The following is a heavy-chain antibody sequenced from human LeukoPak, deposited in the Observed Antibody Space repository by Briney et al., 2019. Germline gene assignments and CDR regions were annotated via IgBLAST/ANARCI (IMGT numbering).Heavy chain of an antibody. V-gene: IGHV3-15*01. CDR1: GFTFSNSA. CDR3: TTDPSVRGVIITSTFDI. D-gene: IGHD3-10*01. CDR2: SKSKSDGGTK. J-gene: IGHJ3*02. Sequence: PGGALRLSCAASGFTFSNSAMSGVRQAPGKGVDGVGRSKSKSDGGTKDYAAHVKGRFTISRDDSKNTLYLHMNSLKTEDTAVYYCTTDPSVRGVIITSTFDIWGQGTMVTVSS.